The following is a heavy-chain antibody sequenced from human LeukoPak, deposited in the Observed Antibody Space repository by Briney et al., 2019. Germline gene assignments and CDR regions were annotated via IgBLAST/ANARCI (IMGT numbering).Heavy chain of an antibody. V-gene: IGHV3-30-3*01. CDR2: ILYDGSVE. J-gene: IGHJ4*02. CDR1: GFTFRSYA. CDR3: ARGQIVGGYNLMDY. D-gene: IGHD1-26*01. Sequence: GGSLRLSCAASGFTFRSYAMHWVRRAPGKGLEWVSTILYDGSVENTADSVRGRFIISRDNSKNTVFLQMNSLRSEDTALYYCARGQIVGGYNLMDYWGQGSLVTVSS.